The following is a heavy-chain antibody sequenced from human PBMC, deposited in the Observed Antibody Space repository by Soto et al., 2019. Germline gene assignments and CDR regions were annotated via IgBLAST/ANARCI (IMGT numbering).Heavy chain of an antibody. CDR3: ATDYGWAFQI. CDR1: GLSFSDVK. Sequence: EVQLVASGGVLVKPGESLRLSCAGSGLSFSDVKMTWVRQLPGKGLECVGRIQTKTGGGTADYPAAVRGRFTISRDDPKNTLYLQLNSLKTEDTAVYYCATDYGWAFQIWGQGTTVTVSS. V-gene: IGHV3-15*01. CDR2: IQTKTGGGTA. J-gene: IGHJ3*02. D-gene: IGHD4-17*01.